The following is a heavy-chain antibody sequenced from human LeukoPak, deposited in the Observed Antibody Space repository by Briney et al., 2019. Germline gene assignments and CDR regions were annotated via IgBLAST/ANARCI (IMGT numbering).Heavy chain of an antibody. Sequence: PSETLSLTCTVSDGSISGYYWSWIRQPPGRGLEWIGFVYYSGSTKYNPSLKSRVTISVDTSKNQFSLKLTSVTAADTAVYYCARYGSGSYSDDHFQHWGQGTLVTVSS. CDR2: VYYSGST. D-gene: IGHD3-10*01. V-gene: IGHV4-59*08. CDR3: ARYGSGSYSDDHFQH. CDR1: DGSISGYY. J-gene: IGHJ1*01.